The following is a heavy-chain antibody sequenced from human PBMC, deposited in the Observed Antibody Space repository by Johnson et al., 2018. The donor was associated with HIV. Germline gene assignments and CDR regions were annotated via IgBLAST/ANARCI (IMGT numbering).Heavy chain of an antibody. J-gene: IGHJ3*02. V-gene: IGHV3-9*01. CDR1: GFTFDDYA. CDR2: IYSGGST. Sequence: VQLVESGGGLVQPGRSLRLSCAASGFTFDDYAMHWVRQAPGKGLEWVSVIYSGGSTYYADSVKGRFTISRDNAKNTLYLEMNSLKTEDTAVYYCTRQADIWGQGTMVTVSS. CDR3: TRQADI.